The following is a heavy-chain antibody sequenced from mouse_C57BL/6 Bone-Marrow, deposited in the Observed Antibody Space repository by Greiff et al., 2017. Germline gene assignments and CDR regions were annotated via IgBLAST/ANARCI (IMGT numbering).Heavy chain of an antibody. CDR1: GYTFTSYW. D-gene: IGHD2-12*01. J-gene: IGHJ1*03. CDR3: ARAGASYYWYFGV. Sequence: QVQLQQPGAELVMPGASVKLSCKASGYTFTSYWMHWVKQRPGQGLEWIGEIDPSDGYTNYNQKFKGKSTLTVDKSSSTAYMQLSSLTSEDSAVYYCARAGASYYWYFGVWGTGTTVTVSS. V-gene: IGHV1-69*01. CDR2: IDPSDGYT.